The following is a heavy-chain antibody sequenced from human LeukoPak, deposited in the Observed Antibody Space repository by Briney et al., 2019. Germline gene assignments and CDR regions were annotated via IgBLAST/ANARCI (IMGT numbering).Heavy chain of an antibody. CDR3: VRLRGSSGPIDH. J-gene: IGHJ4*02. D-gene: IGHD3-22*01. Sequence: SETLSLTCTVSGASINNYYWSWIRQPPGKGLEWIGYIYYYGSTNYNPSLKSRVTISVDTSENQFSLRLTSVTAADTAVYYCVRLRGSSGPIDHWGRGTLVTVSS. V-gene: IGHV4-59*01. CDR1: GASINNYY. CDR2: IYYYGST.